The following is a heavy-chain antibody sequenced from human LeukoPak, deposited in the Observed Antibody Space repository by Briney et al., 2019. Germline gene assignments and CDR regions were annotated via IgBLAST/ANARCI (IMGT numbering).Heavy chain of an antibody. CDR3: ARGNYYYYGMDV. CDR1: GYTFTGYY. J-gene: IGHJ6*02. V-gene: IGHV1-2*02. Sequence: ASVTVSCKASGYTFTGYYMHWVRQAPGQGLEWMGWINPNSGGTNYAQKFQGRVTMTRDTSISTAYMELSRLRSDDTAVYYCARGNYYYYGMDVWGQGTTVTVSS. CDR2: INPNSGGT.